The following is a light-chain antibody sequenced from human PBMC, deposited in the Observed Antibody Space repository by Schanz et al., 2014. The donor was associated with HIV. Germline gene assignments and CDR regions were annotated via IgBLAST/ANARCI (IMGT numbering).Light chain of an antibody. CDR3: NSYTRDTVL. CDR2: DVT. J-gene: IGLJ2*01. CDR1: SSDVGGYNY. Sequence: QSALTQPASVSGSPGQSITISCTGTSSDVGGYNYVSWYQQHPGKAPKLMIYDVTSRPSGVSHRFSGSKSGNTASLTISGLQAEDEADYYCNSYTRDTVLFGGGTKLTVL. V-gene: IGLV2-14*01.